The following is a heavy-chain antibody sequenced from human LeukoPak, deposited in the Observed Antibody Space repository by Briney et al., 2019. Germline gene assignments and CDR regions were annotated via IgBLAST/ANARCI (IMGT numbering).Heavy chain of an antibody. CDR2: IYYSGST. CDR3: ARHRTAYYFDY. CDR1: GGSVTSDNYY. V-gene: IGHV4-61*01. J-gene: IGHJ4*02. Sequence: PSETLSLTCTVSGGSVTSDNYYWTWIRQPPGKGLEWIGYIYYSGSTNYNPSLKSRVTISVDTSKNQFSLKLSSVTAADTAMYYCARHRTAYYFDYWGQGTLVTVSS.